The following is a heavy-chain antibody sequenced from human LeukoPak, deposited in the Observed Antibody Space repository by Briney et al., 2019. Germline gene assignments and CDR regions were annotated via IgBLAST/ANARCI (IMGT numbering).Heavy chain of an antibody. CDR3: ARDVRYSTGFDAFYI. Sequence: SETLSLTCTVSGGSISSYYWSWIRQPPGKGLEWIGYIYYSGSTNYNPSLKSRVTISVDTSKNQFSLKLSSVTAADTAVYYCARDVRYSTGFDAFYIWGQGTMVTVSS. D-gene: IGHD6-25*01. CDR1: GGSISSYY. J-gene: IGHJ3*02. CDR2: IYYSGST. V-gene: IGHV4-59*01.